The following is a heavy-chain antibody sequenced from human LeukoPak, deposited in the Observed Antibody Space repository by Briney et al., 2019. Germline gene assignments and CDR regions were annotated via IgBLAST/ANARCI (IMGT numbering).Heavy chain of an antibody. CDR1: AYTFTSYG. V-gene: IGHV1-18*01. CDR3: ARGLARGVPAAMGIHY. Sequence: ASVKVSCKASAYTFTSYGISWVRQAPGQGLEWMARISAYNGNTYYAHNLQGRVTISTDKSKSTVYLQMNSLTSDDTAVYYCARGLARGVPAAMGIHYWGQGTLVTVSS. J-gene: IGHJ4*02. D-gene: IGHD2-2*01. CDR2: ISAYNGNT.